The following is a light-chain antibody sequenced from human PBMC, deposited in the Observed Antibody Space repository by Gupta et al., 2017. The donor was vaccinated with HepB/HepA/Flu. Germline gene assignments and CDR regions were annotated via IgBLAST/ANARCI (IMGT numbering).Light chain of an antibody. CDR3: MQALQNPLT. CDR1: QSRRHSNGYKY. J-gene: IGKJ4*01. Sequence: DLVMTQSPLSLPVTPGEPASISCRSRQSRRHSNGYKYLAWYLQKPGQSPQLLIYFGSTRASGVPARFSGSGSGTDFTLEISKVEAEDVGVFYCMQALQNPLTFGGGTKVEIK. CDR2: FGS. V-gene: IGKV2-28*01.